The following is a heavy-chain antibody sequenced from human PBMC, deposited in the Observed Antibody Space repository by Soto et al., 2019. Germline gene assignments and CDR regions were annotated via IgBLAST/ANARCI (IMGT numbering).Heavy chain of an antibody. Sequence: GESLKISCKGSGYTFSSNWSGWVRQMPGKGLEWMGIIYPGDSETRYSPSFQGQVTISADKSINTAYLQWSSLKASDTAIYYCARTFGGHLYSFDFWGQGTLVTVSS. CDR3: ARTFGGHLYSFDF. CDR1: GYTFSSNW. CDR2: IYPGDSET. V-gene: IGHV5-51*01. J-gene: IGHJ4*02. D-gene: IGHD3-16*01.